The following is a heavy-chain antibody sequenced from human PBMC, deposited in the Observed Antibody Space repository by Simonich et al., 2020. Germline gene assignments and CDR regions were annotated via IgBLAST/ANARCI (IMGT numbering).Heavy chain of an antibody. D-gene: IGHD1-1*01. Sequence: EVQLVESGGGLIQPGGSLRLSCAASGFTVSSNYMSWVRQAPGNGLEGVSVMYSGGSTYYADSVKGRFTISRDNSKNTLYLQINSLRAEDTAVYYCARWTATGYYFDYWGQGTLVTVSS. CDR3: ARWTATGYYFDY. J-gene: IGHJ4*02. V-gene: IGHV3-53*01. CDR1: GFTVSSNY. CDR2: MYSGGST.